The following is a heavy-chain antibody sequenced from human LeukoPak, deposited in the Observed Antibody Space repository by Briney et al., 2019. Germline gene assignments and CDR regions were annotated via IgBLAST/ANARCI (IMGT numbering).Heavy chain of an antibody. CDR2: IYYSGST. V-gene: IGHV4-59*01. J-gene: IGHJ3*02. CDR1: GGSISSYY. Sequence: SETLSLTCTVSGGSISSYYWSWIRQPPGKGLEWIGYIYYSGSTNYNPSLKSRVTISVDTSKNQFSLKLSSVTAADTAVYYCARGNPYGSGSYNLAFDIWGQGTMVTVSS. CDR3: ARGNPYGSGSYNLAFDI. D-gene: IGHD3-10*01.